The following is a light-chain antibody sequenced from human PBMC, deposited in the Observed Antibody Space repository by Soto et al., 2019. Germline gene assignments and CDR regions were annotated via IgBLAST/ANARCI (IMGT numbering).Light chain of an antibody. CDR1: SSSIGSNT. CDR3: AAWDDSLNAYV. V-gene: IGLV1-44*01. Sequence: QSVLTQPPSVSGTPGQRVTISCSGSSSSIGSNTVNWYQQLPGTAPRLLIYSNDQRPSGVPDRFSGSKSGTSASLATSGLQSEDEADYYCAAWDDSLNAYVFGTGTKVTVL. J-gene: IGLJ1*01. CDR2: SND.